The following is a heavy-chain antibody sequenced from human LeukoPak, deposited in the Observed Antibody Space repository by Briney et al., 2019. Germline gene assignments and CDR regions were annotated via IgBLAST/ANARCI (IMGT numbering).Heavy chain of an antibody. CDR2: INAGNGNT. Sequence: ASVKVSCKASGYTFTSYAMHWVRQAPGQRLEWMGWINAGNGNTKYSQKFQGRVTITRDTSASTAYMELSSLRSEDTAVYYCTNGIAVAGRLDWYGMDVWGQGTTVTVSS. D-gene: IGHD6-19*01. CDR3: TNGIAVAGRLDWYGMDV. CDR1: GYTFTSYA. J-gene: IGHJ6*02. V-gene: IGHV1-3*01.